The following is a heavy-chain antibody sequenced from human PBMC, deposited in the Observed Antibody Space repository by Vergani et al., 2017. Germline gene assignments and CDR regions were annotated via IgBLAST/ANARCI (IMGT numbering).Heavy chain of an antibody. V-gene: IGHV1-2*02. CDR1: GYTFTGYY. CDR2: INPNSGGT. J-gene: IGHJ3*02. CDR3: ARQKKEDYSGSGSYFTPLEQHDAFDI. D-gene: IGHD3-10*01. Sequence: QVQLVQSGAEVKKPGASVKVSCKASGYTFTGYYMHWVRQAPGQGLEWMGWINPNSGGTNYAQKFQGRATMTRDTSISTAYMELSRLRSDDTAVYYCARQKKEDYSGSGSYFTPLEQHDAFDIWGQGTMVTVSS.